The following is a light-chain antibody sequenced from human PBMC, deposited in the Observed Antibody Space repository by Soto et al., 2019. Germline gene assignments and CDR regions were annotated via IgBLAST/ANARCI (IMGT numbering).Light chain of an antibody. Sequence: EIVMTQSPATLSVSPGERATLSCRASQSVSSNLAWYQQKPGQAPRLLIYGASTRATGIPARFSGRGSGTEFILTISSLQSEDFAVYYCQQYNNWPPAYTFGQGTKVDIK. CDR2: GAS. CDR1: QSVSSN. J-gene: IGKJ2*01. V-gene: IGKV3-15*01. CDR3: QQYNNWPPAYT.